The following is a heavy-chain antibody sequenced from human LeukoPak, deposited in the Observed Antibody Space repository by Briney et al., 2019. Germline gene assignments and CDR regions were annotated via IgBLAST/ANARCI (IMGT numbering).Heavy chain of an antibody. CDR3: AKDGDDCIDY. Sequence: GGSQRLSCAASGFTFSNYAMNWVRQAPGKGLEWVSGISGSGGSTYYADSVKGRFTISRDNSKKTLYLQMNSLRAEDTAVYYCAKDGDDCIDYWGQGTLVTVSS. D-gene: IGHD3-22*01. CDR2: ISGSGGST. CDR1: GFTFSNYA. J-gene: IGHJ4*02. V-gene: IGHV3-23*01.